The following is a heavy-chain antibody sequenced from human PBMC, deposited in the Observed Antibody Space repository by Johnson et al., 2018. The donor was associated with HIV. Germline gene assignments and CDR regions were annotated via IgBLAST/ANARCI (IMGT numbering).Heavy chain of an antibody. CDR3: ARAGQLPEDAFDI. Sequence: EVQLVESGGGLIQPGGSLRLSCAASGFTVSSNYMTWVRQAPGKGLEWVSVFYSGGSTYYADSVQGRFTISRDTSKNTLYLQMNSLRAEDTAVYYCARAGQLPEDAFDIWGQGTMVTVSS. J-gene: IGHJ3*02. D-gene: IGHD1-7*01. CDR2: FYSGGST. V-gene: IGHV3-53*01. CDR1: GFTVSSNY.